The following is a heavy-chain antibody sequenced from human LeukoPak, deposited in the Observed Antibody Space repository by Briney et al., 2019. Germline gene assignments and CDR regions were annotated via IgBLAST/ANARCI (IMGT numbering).Heavy chain of an antibody. J-gene: IGHJ4*02. CDR3: ARLSGCSSSWYLFPTDC. V-gene: IGHV1-18*01. Sequence: ASVKVSCKASGYTFTSYGINWVRQAPGEGLEWMGWISADNGNTNYAQKFQGRVTMTTDTSTSTAYMELRSLRSDDTAVYYCARLSGCSSSWYLFPTDCWAKGTLVTVSS. CDR1: GYTFTSYG. CDR2: ISADNGNT. D-gene: IGHD6-13*01.